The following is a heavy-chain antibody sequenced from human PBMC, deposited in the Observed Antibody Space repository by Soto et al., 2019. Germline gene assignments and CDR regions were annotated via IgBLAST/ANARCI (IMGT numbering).Heavy chain of an antibody. V-gene: IGHV5-51*01. CDR1: GYSFTSYW. Sequence: LKISCKGSGYSFTSYWIGWVRQVPGKGLEWMGIIYPGDSDTRYSPSFQGQVTISADKSISTAYLQWSSLKASDTAMYYCARRYWAPALPYYDILTGYYSGADYYGMDVWGQGTTVTVSS. D-gene: IGHD3-9*01. CDR2: IYPGDSDT. J-gene: IGHJ6*02. CDR3: ARRYWAPALPYYDILTGYYSGADYYGMDV.